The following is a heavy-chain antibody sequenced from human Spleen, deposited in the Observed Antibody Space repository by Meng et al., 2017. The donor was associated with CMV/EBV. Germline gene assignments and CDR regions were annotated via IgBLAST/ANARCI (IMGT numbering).Heavy chain of an antibody. Sequence: GGSLRLSCVDSGFTFRSFAMSWVRQAPGKGLEWVSTISNGGSSTYYADSVRGRFTISRDKSKNTLYLQMISLRAEDTAVYFCAKEGSYYDYYYGVDVWGQGTVVTVSS. D-gene: IGHD3-10*01. J-gene: IGHJ6*02. CDR3: AKEGSYYDYYYGVDV. CDR2: ISNGGSST. V-gene: IGHV3-23*01. CDR1: GFTFRSFA.